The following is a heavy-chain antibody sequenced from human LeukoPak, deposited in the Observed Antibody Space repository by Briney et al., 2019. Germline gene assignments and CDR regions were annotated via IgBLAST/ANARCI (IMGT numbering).Heavy chain of an antibody. CDR2: IYYRGDI. CDR3: ATNKDWAEAD. Sequence: KSSETLSLTCSVSDGSIRTYYWSWIRQSPGQGLEWIGNIYYRGDINYNPSLKSRVVISIDTSKNQFSLKVTSLTAADTAVYYCATNKDWAEADWGQGTLVIVS. J-gene: IGHJ4*02. CDR1: DGSIRTYY. D-gene: IGHD3/OR15-3a*01. V-gene: IGHV4-59*03.